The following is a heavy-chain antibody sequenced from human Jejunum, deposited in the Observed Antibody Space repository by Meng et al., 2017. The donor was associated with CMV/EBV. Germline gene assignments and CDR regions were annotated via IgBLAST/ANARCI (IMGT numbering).Heavy chain of an antibody. Sequence: QVQLEVSGPGRGKPSGTLSPTCDVSGGSIRNDQWWIGVRQAPGKGREGFGEIYHCGRTNYNPSVKSRVSMSVDKSQNHFSLRLSSVTAADTAVYYCTTLYGDSISWGQGTLVTVSS. V-gene: IGHV4-4*02. CDR2: IYHCGRT. CDR3: TTLYGDSIS. J-gene: IGHJ4*02. CDR1: GGSIRNDQW. D-gene: IGHD4-17*01.